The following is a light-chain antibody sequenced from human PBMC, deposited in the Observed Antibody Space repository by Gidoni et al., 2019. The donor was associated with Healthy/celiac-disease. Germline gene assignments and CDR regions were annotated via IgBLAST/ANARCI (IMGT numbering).Light chain of an antibody. V-gene: IGKV1-5*03. J-gene: IGKJ1*01. CDR1: QSISSW. Sequence: DIEMTQSPSTLSASVGDRVTITCRASQSISSWLAWYQQKPGQAPKHLIYKASSLESGVPSRFSGSGSGTEFTLTISSLQPDDFATYYCQQYNSYPWTFGQGTKVEIK. CDR2: KAS. CDR3: QQYNSYPWT.